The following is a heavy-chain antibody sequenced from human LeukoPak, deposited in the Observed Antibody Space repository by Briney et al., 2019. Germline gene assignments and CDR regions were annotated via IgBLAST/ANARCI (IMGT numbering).Heavy chain of an antibody. Sequence: KPSETLSLTCTVSGGSISSYYWSWIRQPPGKGLEWIGYIYYSGTTNYNPSLKSRVTISVDTSKNQFSLKLSSVTAADTAVYYCARGVYIAAAQYGYGGQGTLVTVSS. CDR2: IYYSGTT. CDR1: GGSISSYY. J-gene: IGHJ4*02. D-gene: IGHD6-13*01. V-gene: IGHV4-59*01. CDR3: ARGVYIAAAQYGY.